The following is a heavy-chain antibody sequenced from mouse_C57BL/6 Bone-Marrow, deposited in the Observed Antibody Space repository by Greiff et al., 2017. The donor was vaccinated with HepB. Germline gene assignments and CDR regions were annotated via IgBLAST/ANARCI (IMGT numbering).Heavy chain of an antibody. CDR1: GYTFTSYW. CDR2: IDPSDSYT. CDR3: AGGTWFAY. V-gene: IGHV1-69*01. Sequence: VQLQQPGAELVMPGASVKLSCKASGYTFTSYWMHWVKQRPGQGLEWIGEIDPSDSYTNYNQKFKGKSTLTVDKSSSTAYMQLSSLTSEDSAVYCCAGGTWFAYWGQGTLVTVSA. J-gene: IGHJ3*01.